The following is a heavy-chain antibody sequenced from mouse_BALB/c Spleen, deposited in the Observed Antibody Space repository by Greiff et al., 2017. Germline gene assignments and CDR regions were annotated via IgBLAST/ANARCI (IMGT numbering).Heavy chain of an antibody. J-gene: IGHJ3*01. Sequence: LQQPGSELVRPGASVKLSCKASGYTFTSYWMHWVKQRHGQGLEWIGNIYPGSGSTNYDEKFKSKGTLTVDTSSSTAYMHLSSLTSEDSAVYYCTRSYYRYDSAWFAYWGQGTLVTVSA. CDR1: GYTFTSYW. CDR2: IYPGSGST. D-gene: IGHD2-14*01. V-gene: IGHV1S22*01. CDR3: TRSYYRYDSAWFAY.